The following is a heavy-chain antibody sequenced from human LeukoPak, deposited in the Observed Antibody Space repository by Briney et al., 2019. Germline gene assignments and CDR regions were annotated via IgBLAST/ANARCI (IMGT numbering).Heavy chain of an antibody. CDR2: IIPIFGTA. J-gene: IGHJ6*02. CDR3: ARGDCSSTSCYYGMDV. D-gene: IGHD2-2*01. Sequence: SVKVSCKASGYTFTNYGISWVRQAPGQGLEWMGGIIPIFGTANYAQKFQGRVTITADESTSTAYMELSSLRSEDTAVYYCARGDCSSTSCYYGMDVWGQGTTVTVSS. V-gene: IGHV1-69*13. CDR1: GYTFTNYG.